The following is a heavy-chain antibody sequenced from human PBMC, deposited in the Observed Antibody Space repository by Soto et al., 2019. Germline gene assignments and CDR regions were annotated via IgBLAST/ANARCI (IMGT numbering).Heavy chain of an antibody. CDR2: IIPIFGTA. D-gene: IGHD5-18*01. Sequence: SVKVSCKASGGTFSSYAISWVRQAPGQELEWMGGIIPIFGTANYAQKFQGRVTITADESTSTAYMELSSLRSEDTAVYYCARQGSYGPSYFDYWGQGTLVTVSS. CDR3: ARQGSYGPSYFDY. CDR1: GGTFSSYA. J-gene: IGHJ4*02. V-gene: IGHV1-69*13.